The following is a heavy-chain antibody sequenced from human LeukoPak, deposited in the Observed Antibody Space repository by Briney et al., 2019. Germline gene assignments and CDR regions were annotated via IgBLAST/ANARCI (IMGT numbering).Heavy chain of an antibody. Sequence: SETLSLTCTVSGGSVSSSNNYWGWIRQPPGKGLEWIGSIYYSGSTYYNPSLKRRVPISVDTSTNYFSLKLSSLTAADTAVYYCARYSYGGEDWFDPWGQGTLVTVSS. D-gene: IGHD5-18*01. V-gene: IGHV4-39*02. CDR1: GGSVSSSNNY. CDR3: ARYSYGGEDWFDP. CDR2: IYYSGST. J-gene: IGHJ5*02.